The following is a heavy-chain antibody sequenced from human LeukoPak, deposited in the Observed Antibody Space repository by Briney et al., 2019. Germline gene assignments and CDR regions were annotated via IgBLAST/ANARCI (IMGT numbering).Heavy chain of an antibody. D-gene: IGHD4-23*01. CDR3: AREQTPTTVVTG. CDR1: GYSISSGYY. Sequence: SETLSLTCTVSGYSISSGYYWGWIRQPPGKGLEWIGSIYHSGSTYYNPSLKSRVTISVDTSKNQFSLKLSSVTAADTAVYYCAREQTPTTVVTGWGQGTLATVSS. CDR2: IYHSGST. J-gene: IGHJ4*02. V-gene: IGHV4-38-2*02.